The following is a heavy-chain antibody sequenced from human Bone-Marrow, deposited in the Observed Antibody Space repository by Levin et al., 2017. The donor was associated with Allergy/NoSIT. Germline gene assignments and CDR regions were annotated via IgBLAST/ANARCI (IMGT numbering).Heavy chain of an antibody. V-gene: IGHV3-23*01. CDR2: ISGSGGST. CDR1: GFTFSSYA. Sequence: GGSLRLSCAASGFTFSSYAMSWVRQAPGKGLEWVSAISGSGGSTYYADSVKGRFTISRDNSKNTLYLQMNSLRAEDTAVYYCAKVPQWELIGGGYFDYWGQGTLVTVSS. D-gene: IGHD1-26*01. CDR3: AKVPQWELIGGGYFDY. J-gene: IGHJ4*02.